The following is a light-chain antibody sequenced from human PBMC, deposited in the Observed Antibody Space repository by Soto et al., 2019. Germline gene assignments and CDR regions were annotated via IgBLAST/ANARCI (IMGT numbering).Light chain of an antibody. V-gene: IGLV1-40*01. CDR2: GNT. CDR1: SSDIGAGSE. Sequence: PGQTVTISCTGSSSDIGAGSEVHWYQQLPGTAPKLLIYGNTNRPSGVPARFSGSKSGSSASLAITGLQPEDEADYYCQSFDSSLSGCVFGTGTKVTVL. J-gene: IGLJ1*01. CDR3: QSFDSSLSGCV.